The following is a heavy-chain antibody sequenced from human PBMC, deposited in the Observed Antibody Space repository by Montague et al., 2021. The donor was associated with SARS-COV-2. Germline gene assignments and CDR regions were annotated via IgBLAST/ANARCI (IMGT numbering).Heavy chain of an antibody. CDR1: GASVTSES. V-gene: IGHV4-59*02. CDR2: IYDTGII. D-gene: IGHD2-21*01. CDR3: AREREGSDIFDL. Sequence: SETLSLTCSVSGASVTSESWGWIRQTPGKGLEWIAYIYDTGIIDYHPSLRSRTTIAVDTSKNQLSLKLTSVSAGDTAVYFCAREREGSDIFDLWGQGTMVTVSS. J-gene: IGHJ3*01.